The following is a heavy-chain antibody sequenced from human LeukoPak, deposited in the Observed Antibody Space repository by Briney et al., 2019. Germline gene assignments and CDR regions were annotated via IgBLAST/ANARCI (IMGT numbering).Heavy chain of an antibody. Sequence: SVKVSCKASGGTFRSYAISLVRQAPGQGLEWMGRIIPIFGTANYAQKFQGRVTITTDESTSTAYMELSSLRSEDTAVYYCARELGYWFDPWGQGTLVTVSS. CDR1: GGTFRSYA. CDR3: ARELGYWFDP. D-gene: IGHD3-10*01. V-gene: IGHV1-69*05. J-gene: IGHJ5*02. CDR2: IIPIFGTA.